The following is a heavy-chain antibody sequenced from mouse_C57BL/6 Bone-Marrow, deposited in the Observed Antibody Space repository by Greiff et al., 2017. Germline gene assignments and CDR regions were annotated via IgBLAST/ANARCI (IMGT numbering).Heavy chain of an antibody. Sequence: VQLKESGAELVRPGASVKLSCTASGFNIKDDYMHWVKQRPEQGLEWIGWIDPENGDTEYASKFQGKATIPAATSSNPAYLQLSSLTSEDPAVYYWTPCYSSSYWYFDVWGTGTTVTVSS. CDR3: TPCYSSSYWYFDV. J-gene: IGHJ1*03. D-gene: IGHD1-1*01. CDR1: GFNIKDDY. V-gene: IGHV14-4*01. CDR2: IDPENGDT.